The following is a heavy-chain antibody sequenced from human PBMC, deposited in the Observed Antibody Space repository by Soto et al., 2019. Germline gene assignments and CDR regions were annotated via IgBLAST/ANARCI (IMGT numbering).Heavy chain of an antibody. D-gene: IGHD3-3*01. V-gene: IGHV1-2*02. CDR1: GYTFTGYY. CDR3: ARSLYRDDFWSGYYYFDY. Sequence: ASVKVSCKASGYTFTGYYMHWVRQAPGQGLEWMGWINPNSGGTNYAQKFQGRVTMTRDTSISTAYMELSRLRSDDTAVYYCARSLYRDDFWSGYYYFDYWGQGTQVTVSS. CDR2: INPNSGGT. J-gene: IGHJ4*02.